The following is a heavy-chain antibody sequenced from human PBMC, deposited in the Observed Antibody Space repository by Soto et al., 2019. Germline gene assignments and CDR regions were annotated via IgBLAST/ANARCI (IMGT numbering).Heavy chain of an antibody. CDR2: INAGNGNT. CDR1: GYAFTNYA. V-gene: IGHV1-3*01. Sequence: GASVKVSCKASGYAFTNYAMHWVRQAPGQRLEWMGWINAGNGNTKFSQRFQGRVTITRDTSASTAYMELSSLRSEDTAVYYCARDHCANRVCYVSAMDVWGQGTTVTVSS. D-gene: IGHD2-8*01. J-gene: IGHJ6*02. CDR3: ARDHCANRVCYVSAMDV.